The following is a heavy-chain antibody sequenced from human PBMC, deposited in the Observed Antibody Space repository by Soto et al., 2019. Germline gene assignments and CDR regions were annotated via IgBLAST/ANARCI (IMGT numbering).Heavy chain of an antibody. CDR3: ARAIGPTLFDY. J-gene: IGHJ4*02. CDR1: GFTFSRYD. CDR2: IGTAGDT. Sequence: GGTLRLSCSASGFTFSRYDMHWVRQGPGKGLEWVSAIGTAGDTNYAGSVKGRFTISRENAKNSLYLHMNSLRAGDTAIYFCARAIGPTLFDYWGQGTLGTVSS. V-gene: IGHV3-13*04. D-gene: IGHD3-22*01.